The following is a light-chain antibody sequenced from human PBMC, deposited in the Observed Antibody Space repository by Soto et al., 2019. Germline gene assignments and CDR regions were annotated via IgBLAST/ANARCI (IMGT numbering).Light chain of an antibody. J-gene: IGKJ4*01. CDR3: QQSNSAPLT. Sequence: DIQMTQSPSSLSASVGDRVTITCRASQSINFHLNWYQQKPGKAPKLLIYAASSLQSGVPSRLSGSGSGTDFTLIISSLQPEDFATYYCQQSNSAPLTFGGGTKVEIK. CDR2: AAS. V-gene: IGKV1-39*01. CDR1: QSINFH.